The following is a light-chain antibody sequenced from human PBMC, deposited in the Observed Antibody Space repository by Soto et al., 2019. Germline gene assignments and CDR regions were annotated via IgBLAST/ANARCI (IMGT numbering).Light chain of an antibody. Sequence: DIQMTQSPSTLSASVGDRVTITCRASQSISSGLAWYQQKPGKAPKLLIYKASSLESGVPSRFSGSVSGTEFTLTISSLQPDDFATYYCQQYNSYWTFGQGTKVEIK. CDR2: KAS. V-gene: IGKV1-5*03. CDR3: QQYNSYWT. J-gene: IGKJ1*01. CDR1: QSISSG.